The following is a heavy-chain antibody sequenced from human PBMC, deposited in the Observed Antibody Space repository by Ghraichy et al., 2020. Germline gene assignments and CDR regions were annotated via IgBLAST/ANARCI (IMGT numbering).Heavy chain of an antibody. CDR1: GGSFSGYF. J-gene: IGHJ4*02. V-gene: IGHV4-34*01. CDR3: ARDNIALVTVSDASLFDS. D-gene: IGHD2-8*01. CDR2: IDHTGST. Sequence: SETLSLTCAVYGGSFSGYFWSWIRQPPGKGLEWIGDIDHTGSTNYNPSLRSRVSISLDRSKNQLSLKVTSVTAADTAVYFCARDNIALVTVSDASLFDSWGQGTLVTVSS.